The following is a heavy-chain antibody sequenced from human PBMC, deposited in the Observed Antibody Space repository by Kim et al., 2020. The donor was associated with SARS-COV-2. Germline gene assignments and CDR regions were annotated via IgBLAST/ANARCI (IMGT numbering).Heavy chain of an antibody. J-gene: IGHJ6*02. Sequence: ASVKVSCKVSGYTLTELSMHWVRQAPGKGLEWMGGFDPEDGETIYAQKSQGRVTMTEDTSTDTAYMELSSLISEETAVYYCATAPTVYGDPTNYYYYYGMYVWCQGTTVTVSS. D-gene: IGHD4-17*01. CDR3: ATAPTVYGDPTNYYYYYGMYV. V-gene: IGHV1-24*01. CDR1: GYTLTELS. CDR2: FDPEDGET.